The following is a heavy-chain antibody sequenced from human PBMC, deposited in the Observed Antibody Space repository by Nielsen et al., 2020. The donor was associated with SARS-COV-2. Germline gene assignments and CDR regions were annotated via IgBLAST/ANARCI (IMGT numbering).Heavy chain of an antibody. CDR1: GFTFSTYG. D-gene: IGHD3-16*01. CDR3: AKSGFNYVWGSLHLDY. CDR2: ISDDGRNK. J-gene: IGHJ4*02. Sequence: GESLKISCAASGFTFSTYGMHWVRQAPGKGLEWVAVISDDGRNKYYADSVKGRFTISRDNSKNTLYLQVNSLRAEDTAVYYCAKSGFNYVWGSLHLDYWGQGTLVTVSS. V-gene: IGHV3-30*18.